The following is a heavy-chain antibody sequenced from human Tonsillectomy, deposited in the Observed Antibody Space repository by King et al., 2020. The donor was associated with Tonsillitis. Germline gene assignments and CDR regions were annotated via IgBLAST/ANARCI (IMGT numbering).Heavy chain of an antibody. CDR1: GGSLTSPNHY. V-gene: IGHV4-39*07. CDR2: IDHGGKT. CDR3: VREFDF. J-gene: IGHJ5*01. Sequence: LQLQESGPGLVKPSETLSLTCTVSGGSLTSPNHYWGWIRQTPGKGLEWVGSIDHGGKTYDNPSLKSRVTISKDTTKNQFSLRVVSVTTADTAVYYCVREFDFWGQGSLVTVSS.